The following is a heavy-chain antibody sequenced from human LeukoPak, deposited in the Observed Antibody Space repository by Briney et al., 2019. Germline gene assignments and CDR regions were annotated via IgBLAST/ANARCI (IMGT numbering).Heavy chain of an antibody. CDR3: ARDAHCSSTSCYDNYYYYYDMDV. CDR1: GYTFTNYG. CDR2: ISAYNGNT. Sequence: ASVKVSCKASGYTFTNYGISWVRQAPGQGLEWMGWISAYNGNTNYAQKLQGRVTMTTDTSTSTAYMELRSLRSDDTAVYYCARDAHCSSTSCYDNYYYYYDMDVWGKGTTVTVSS. J-gene: IGHJ6*04. V-gene: IGHV1-18*01. D-gene: IGHD2-2*01.